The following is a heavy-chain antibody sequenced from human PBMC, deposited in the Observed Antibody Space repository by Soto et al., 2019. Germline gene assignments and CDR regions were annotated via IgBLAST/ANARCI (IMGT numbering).Heavy chain of an antibody. CDR1: GFTFSSYS. V-gene: IGHV3-23*01. CDR3: AHFDWFIDY. Sequence: EVQLLESGGGLVQPGGSLRLSCAASGFTFSSYSMSWVRQAPGKGLEWVSAISGSGASTYYADSVKGRFTISRDNSKNTLYLQMNSRRAEDTAVYYCAHFDWFIDYWGQGTLVTVSS. CDR2: ISGSGAST. D-gene: IGHD3-9*01. J-gene: IGHJ4*02.